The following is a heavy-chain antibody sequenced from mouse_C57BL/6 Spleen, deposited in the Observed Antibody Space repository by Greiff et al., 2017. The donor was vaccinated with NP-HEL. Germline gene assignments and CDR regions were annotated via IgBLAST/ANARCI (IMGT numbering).Heavy chain of an antibody. CDR1: GYSFTSYY. CDR2: IYPGSGNT. Sequence: VQLQQSGPELVKPGASVKISCKASGYSFTSYYIHWVKQRPGQGLEWIGWIYPGSGNTKYNEKFKGKATLTADTYSSTAYMQLSSLTSEDSAVYYCARWGSSYPWFAYWGQGTLVTVSA. V-gene: IGHV1-66*01. D-gene: IGHD1-1*01. J-gene: IGHJ3*01. CDR3: ARWGSSYPWFAY.